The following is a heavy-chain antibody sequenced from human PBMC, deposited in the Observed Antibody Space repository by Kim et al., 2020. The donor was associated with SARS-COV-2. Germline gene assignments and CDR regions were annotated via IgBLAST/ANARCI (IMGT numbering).Heavy chain of an antibody. CDR2: ISGSGGST. D-gene: IGHD6-6*01. CDR3: AKGKYSSSRGFGWEKYYFDY. V-gene: IGHV3-23*01. Sequence: GGSLRLSCAASGFTFSSYAMSWVRQAPGKGLEWVSAISGSGGSTYYADSVKGRFTISRDNSKNTLYLQMNSLRAEDTAVYYCAKGKYSSSRGFGWEKYYFDYWGQGTLVTVSS. J-gene: IGHJ4*02. CDR1: GFTFSSYA.